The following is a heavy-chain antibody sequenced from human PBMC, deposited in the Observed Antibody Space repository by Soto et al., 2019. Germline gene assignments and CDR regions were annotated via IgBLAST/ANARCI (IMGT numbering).Heavy chain of an antibody. CDR2: ISYDGSNK. D-gene: IGHD5-12*01. J-gene: IGHJ4*02. Sequence: GGSLRLSCAASGFTFSSYAMHWVRQAPGKGLEWVAVISYDGSNKYYADSVKGRFTISRDNSKNTLYLQMNNLRAEDTAVYYCARENLDGYNQSPTFDYWGQGTLVTVSS. CDR3: ARENLDGYNQSPTFDY. CDR1: GFTFSSYA. V-gene: IGHV3-30-3*01.